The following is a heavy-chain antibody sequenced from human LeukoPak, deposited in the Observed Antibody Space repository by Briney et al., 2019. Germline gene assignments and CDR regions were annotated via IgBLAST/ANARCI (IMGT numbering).Heavy chain of an antibody. CDR3: ASNIGAVLRFLEWNRNDAFDI. J-gene: IGHJ3*02. CDR2: ISGSGGST. Sequence: PGGSLRLSCAASGFTFSSYAMSWVRQAPGKGLEWVSAISGSGGSTYYADSVKGRFTISRDNSKNTLYLQMNSLRAEDTAVYYCASNIGAVLRFLEWNRNDAFDIWGQGTMVTVSS. V-gene: IGHV3-23*01. D-gene: IGHD3-3*01. CDR1: GFTFSSYA.